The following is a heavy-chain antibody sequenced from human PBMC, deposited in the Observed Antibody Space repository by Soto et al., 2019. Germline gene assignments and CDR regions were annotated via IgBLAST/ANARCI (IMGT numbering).Heavy chain of an antibody. CDR2: MSPNNGNT. CDR1: GYTFSTFG. D-gene: IGHD1-1*01. V-gene: IGHV1-18*04. J-gene: IGHJ5*02. CDR3: ARDPGGATGFDP. Sequence: QVQLVQSGAEVKKPGASVKVSCKASGYTFSTFGISWVRQAPGQGREWMGWMSPNNGNTNYARKFQGRVTMTTDTSTRTAYMELRSLKSDDTAVYYCARDPGGATGFDPWGQGTLVTVSS.